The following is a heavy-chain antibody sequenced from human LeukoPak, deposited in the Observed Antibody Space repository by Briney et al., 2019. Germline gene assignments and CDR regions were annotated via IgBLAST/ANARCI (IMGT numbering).Heavy chain of an antibody. Sequence: ASVKVSCKASGYTFSDYDINWVRQATGQGLEWMGWMNPNSGNTGYAQKFQGRVTITRDTSISTAYMELSSLRSEDTAVYYCARSVGAQNYYYYMDVWGKGTTVTVSS. CDR1: GYTFSDYD. V-gene: IGHV1-8*03. CDR2: MNPNSGNT. J-gene: IGHJ6*03. D-gene: IGHD1-26*01. CDR3: ARSVGAQNYYYYMDV.